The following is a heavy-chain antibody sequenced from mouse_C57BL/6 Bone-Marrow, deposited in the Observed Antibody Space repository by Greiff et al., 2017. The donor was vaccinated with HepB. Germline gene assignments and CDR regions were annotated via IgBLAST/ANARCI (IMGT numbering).Heavy chain of an antibody. J-gene: IGHJ2*01. V-gene: IGHV1-50*01. CDR1: GYTFTSYW. Sequence: VQLQQSGAELVKPGASVKLSCKASGYTFTSYWMQWVKQRPGQGLEWIGEIDPSDSYTNYNQKFKGKATLTVDTSSSTAYMQLSSLTSEDSAVYYCARDFDYWGQGTTLTVSS. CDR2: IDPSDSYT. CDR3: ARDFDY.